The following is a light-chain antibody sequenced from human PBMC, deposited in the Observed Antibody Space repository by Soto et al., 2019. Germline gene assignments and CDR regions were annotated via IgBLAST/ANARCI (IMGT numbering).Light chain of an antibody. CDR3: AAWDDSLNGWV. J-gene: IGLJ3*02. V-gene: IGLV1-44*01. CDR1: RSNIESNT. CDR2: NNN. Sequence: QSVLTQPPSASGTPGQRVTISCSGSRSNIESNTVNWYQQLPGTAPKLLIFNNNQWPSGVPDRFSGSKSGTSASLASSGLQSGDEADYYCAAWDDSLNGWVFGGGTKLTVL.